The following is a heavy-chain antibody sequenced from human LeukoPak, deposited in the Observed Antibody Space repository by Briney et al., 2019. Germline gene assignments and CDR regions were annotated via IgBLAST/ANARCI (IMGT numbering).Heavy chain of an antibody. J-gene: IGHJ1*01. Sequence: PGGSLRLSCAASGFTFSSYAMHWVRQAPGKGLEWVAVISYDGSNKYYADSVKGRFTISRDNSRNTLYLQMNSLRAEDTAVYYCARDPAGLPGYFQHWGQGTLVTVSS. CDR3: ARDPAGLPGYFQH. V-gene: IGHV3-30-3*01. CDR1: GFTFSSYA. D-gene: IGHD2-15*01. CDR2: ISYDGSNK.